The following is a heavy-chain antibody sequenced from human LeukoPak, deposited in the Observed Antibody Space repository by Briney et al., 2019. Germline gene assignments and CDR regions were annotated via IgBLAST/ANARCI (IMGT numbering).Heavy chain of an antibody. D-gene: IGHD3-16*02. V-gene: IGHV1-69*05. CDR2: IIPIFGTA. CDR3: ARDLMGGGGWGSYRQDAFDI. Sequence: GSSVKVSCKASGGTFSSYAISWVRQAPGQGLEWMGGIIPIFGTANYAQKFQGRVTMTTDTSTSTAYMELRSLRSDDTAVYYCARDLMGGGGWGSYRQDAFDIWGQGTMTVSS. CDR1: GGTFSSYA. J-gene: IGHJ3*02.